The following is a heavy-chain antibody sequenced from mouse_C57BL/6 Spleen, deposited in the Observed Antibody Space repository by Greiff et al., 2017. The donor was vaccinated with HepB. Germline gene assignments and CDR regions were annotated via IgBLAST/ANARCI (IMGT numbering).Heavy chain of an antibody. CDR2: IYPGDGDT. Sequence: VQLQQSGAELVKPGASVKISCKASGYAFSSYWMNWVKQRPGKGLAWIGQIYPGDGDTNYNGKFKGKATLTADKSSSTAYMQLSSLTSEDSAVYFCARGNGGGNAMDYWGQGTSVTVSS. CDR3: ARGNGGGNAMDY. J-gene: IGHJ4*01. CDR1: GYAFSSYW. V-gene: IGHV1-80*01.